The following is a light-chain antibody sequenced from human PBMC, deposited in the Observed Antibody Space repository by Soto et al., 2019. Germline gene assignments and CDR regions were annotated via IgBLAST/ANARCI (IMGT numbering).Light chain of an antibody. CDR2: KAS. CDR3: QQYNSYPLT. V-gene: IGKV1-5*03. J-gene: IGKJ4*01. CDR1: QSISSW. Sequence: DIQMTQSTSTLSASVGDRVTITCRASQSISSWLAWYQQKPGKAPKLLIYKASSLESGVPSRFSGSGSGTEFTLTISSLQPDDFATYYCQQYNSYPLTFGGGTKVAIK.